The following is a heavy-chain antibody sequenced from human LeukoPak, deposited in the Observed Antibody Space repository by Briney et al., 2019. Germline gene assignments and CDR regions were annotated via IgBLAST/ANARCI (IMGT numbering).Heavy chain of an antibody. J-gene: IGHJ4*02. CDR2: IIPIFGTA. CDR3: ARDVIAAHSSGWIN. D-gene: IGHD6-19*01. V-gene: IGHV1-69*13. CDR1: GCTFSSYA. Sequence: SVKVSCKASGCTFSSYAISWVRRAPGQGLEWIGGIIPIFGTANYAQKFQGRVTITADESTSTAYMELSSLRSEDTAVYYCARDVIAAHSSGWINWGQGTLVTVSS.